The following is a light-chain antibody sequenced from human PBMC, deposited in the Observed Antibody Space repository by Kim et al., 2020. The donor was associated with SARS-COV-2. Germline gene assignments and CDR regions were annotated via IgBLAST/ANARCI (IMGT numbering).Light chain of an antibody. CDR2: DNK. CDR3: QSYDRSLSGSV. V-gene: IGLV1-40*01. J-gene: IGLJ3*02. Sequence: RVTIACTGSSANIGAPYDVHWYQQLPGTAPKLLIYDNKNRPSGVSDRFSGSKSGTSAYLAITGLQAEDEADYYCQSYDRSLSGSVFGGGTQLTVL. CDR1: SANIGAPYD.